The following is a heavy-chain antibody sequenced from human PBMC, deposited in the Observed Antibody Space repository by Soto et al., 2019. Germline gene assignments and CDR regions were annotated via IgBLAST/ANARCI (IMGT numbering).Heavy chain of an antibody. CDR3: ALTYYYDSSGYYDY. D-gene: IGHD3-22*01. Sequence: PGESLKISCKGSGYSFTSYWISWVRQMPGKGLEWMGRIDPSDSYTNYSPSFQGHVTISADKSISTAYLQWSGLKASDTAMYYCALTYYYDSSGYYDYWGQGTLVTVSS. CDR1: GYSFTSYW. CDR2: IDPSDSYT. J-gene: IGHJ4*02. V-gene: IGHV5-10-1*01.